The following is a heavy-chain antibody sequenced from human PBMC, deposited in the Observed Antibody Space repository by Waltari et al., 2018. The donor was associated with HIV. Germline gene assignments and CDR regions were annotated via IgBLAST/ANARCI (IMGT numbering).Heavy chain of an antibody. CDR2: IKTKTDGGTT. CDR1: GFTFTNAW. CDR3: TTRDDYGDYTLDY. J-gene: IGHJ4*02. V-gene: IGHV3-15*01. D-gene: IGHD4-17*01. Sequence: VRLVESGGGLVKPGGSLRLSCEASGFTFTNAWMNWVRQAPGKGLEWVGRIKTKTDGGTTDYAAPVKGRFTISRDDSKNTLYLQMHSLKTDDTALYYCTTRDDYGDYTLDYWGQGTLVTVSS.